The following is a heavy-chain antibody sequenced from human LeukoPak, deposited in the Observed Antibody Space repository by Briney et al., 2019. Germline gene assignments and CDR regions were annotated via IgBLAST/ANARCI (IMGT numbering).Heavy chain of an antibody. CDR2: MNPKSGNT. CDR3: AGEPGGYDSAFDY. D-gene: IGHD5-12*01. V-gene: IGHV1-8*01. J-gene: IGHJ4*02. Sequence: GASVKVSCKASGYTFTSYDINWVRQATGQGLEWMGWMNPKSGNTGYAQKFQGRVTITADESTSTAYMELSSLRSEDTAVYYCAGEPGGYDSAFDYWGQGTLVTVSS. CDR1: GYTFTSYD.